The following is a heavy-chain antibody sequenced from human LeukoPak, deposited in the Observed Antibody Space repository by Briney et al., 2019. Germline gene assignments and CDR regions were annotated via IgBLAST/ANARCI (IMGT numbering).Heavy chain of an antibody. V-gene: IGHV4-38-2*02. CDR1: GYSISNAFY. CDR2: IYHSGTT. Sequence: PSETLSLTCTVSGYSISNAFYWGWIRQPPGKGLEWIGSIYHSGTTYYNPSLKSRVTISLDTPKNQFSLRLNSVTAADTAVYFCAKVVRGRGQVGIDASEGGVYASWGQGTLVTVSS. J-gene: IGHJ5*02. D-gene: IGHD3-16*01. CDR3: AKVVRGRGQVGIDASEGGVYAS.